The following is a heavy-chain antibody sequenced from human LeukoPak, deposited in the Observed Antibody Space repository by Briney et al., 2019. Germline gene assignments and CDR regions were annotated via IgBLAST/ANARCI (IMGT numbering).Heavy chain of an antibody. Sequence: GASVKVSCKASGGTFSSYAISWVRQAPGQGLEWMGGIIPIFGTANYAQKFQGRVTITADESTSTAYMELSSLRSGDTAVYYCARDYISSSSWEYYHYGMDVWGQGTTVTVSS. V-gene: IGHV1-69*13. CDR3: ARDYISSSSWEYYHYGMDV. D-gene: IGHD6-13*01. CDR1: GGTFSSYA. CDR2: IIPIFGTA. J-gene: IGHJ6*02.